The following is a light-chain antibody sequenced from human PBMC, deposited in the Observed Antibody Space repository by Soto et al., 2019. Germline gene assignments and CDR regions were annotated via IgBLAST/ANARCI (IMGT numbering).Light chain of an antibody. V-gene: IGKV1-33*01. Sequence: DIHMTQSPSSLSASVGDRVTITCGASQDFSTYLNWYQQKPGKAPKILIYEASKLATGVPSRFSGSGSETHFNFSISSLQPEDVGTYYCQQYNNLRTFGPGTKVDFK. CDR2: EAS. CDR1: QDFSTY. CDR3: QQYNNLRT. J-gene: IGKJ3*01.